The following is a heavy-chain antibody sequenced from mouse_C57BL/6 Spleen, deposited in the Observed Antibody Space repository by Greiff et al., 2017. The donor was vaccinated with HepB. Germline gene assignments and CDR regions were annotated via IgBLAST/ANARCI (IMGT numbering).Heavy chain of an antibody. J-gene: IGHJ3*01. CDR1: GFSLTSYG. V-gene: IGHV2-2*01. CDR2: IWSGGST. CDR3: ARNYHPLDDYDGVAY. D-gene: IGHD2-4*01. Sequence: QVQLKQSGPGLVQPSQSLSITCTVSGFSLTSYGVHWVRQSPGKGLEWLGVIWSGGSTDYNAAFISRLSISKDNSKSQVFFKMNSLQADDTAIYYWARNYHPLDDYDGVAYWGQGTLVTVSA.